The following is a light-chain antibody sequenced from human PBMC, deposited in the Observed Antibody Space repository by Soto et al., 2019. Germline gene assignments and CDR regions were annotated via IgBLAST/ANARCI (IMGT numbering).Light chain of an antibody. V-gene: IGKV1-33*01. Sequence: DIQMTQSPSSLSASVVDRVTITCQASQNINNYLNWYQQKPGGAPKLLIYDASNLEAGVPSRFRGSGSGTDFTFTISRLQPEDIATYYCQQYENLPTFGQGTRLEIK. J-gene: IGKJ5*01. CDR2: DAS. CDR3: QQYENLPT. CDR1: QNINNY.